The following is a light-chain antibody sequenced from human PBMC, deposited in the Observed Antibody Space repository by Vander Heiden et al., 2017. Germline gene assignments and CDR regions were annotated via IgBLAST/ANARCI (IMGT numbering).Light chain of an antibody. V-gene: IGKV1-9*01. J-gene: IGKJ1*01. CDR2: AAS. Sequence: ILLTQSPSSLPASAVDRLTITCRASQGISSYLAWYQQKPGKAPKLLIYAASTLQSGVPSRFSGSGSGTDFTLTISSLQPEDFATYYCQQLNSYPWTFGQGTKVEIK. CDR3: QQLNSYPWT. CDR1: QGISSY.